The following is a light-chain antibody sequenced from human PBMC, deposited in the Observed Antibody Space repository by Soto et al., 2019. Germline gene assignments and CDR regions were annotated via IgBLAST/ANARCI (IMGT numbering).Light chain of an antibody. V-gene: IGLV3-1*01. CDR2: QDT. J-gene: IGLJ2*01. Sequence: SYELTQPPSVSVSPGQTASITCSGDKLGDKYVCWYQQKPGQSPVLVIYQDTKRPSGIPERFSGSNSGNTATLTVSGTQADEADYYCQAWDSSTVVFGGGTKLTVL. CDR1: KLGDKY. CDR3: QAWDSSTVV.